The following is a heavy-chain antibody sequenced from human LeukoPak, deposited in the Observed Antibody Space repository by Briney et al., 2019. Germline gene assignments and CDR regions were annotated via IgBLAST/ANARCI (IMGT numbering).Heavy chain of an antibody. CDR1: GGSISSSSYY. CDR2: IYYSGST. D-gene: IGHD5-24*01. CDR3: ARGDRWLQLYLPFDY. J-gene: IGHJ4*02. Sequence: PSETLSLTCTVSGGSISSSSYYWGWIRQPPGKGLEWIGSIYYSGSTYYNPSLKSRVTISVDTSKNQFSLKLSSVTAADTAVYYCARGDRWLQLYLPFDYWGQGTLVTVSS. V-gene: IGHV4-39*07.